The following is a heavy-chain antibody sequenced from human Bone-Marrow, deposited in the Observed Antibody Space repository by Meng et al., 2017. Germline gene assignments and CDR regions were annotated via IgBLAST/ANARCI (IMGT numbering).Heavy chain of an antibody. Sequence: QVQLQESGPGLVKPSQTLSLTCTVSGGSISSGDYYWSWIRQLPGRGLEWIGYIYYSGSTYYNPSLRSRVTISVDTSKNQFSLILTSVTAADTAVYFCARVETATTNPYFDYWGQGTLVTVSS. J-gene: IGHJ4*02. V-gene: IGHV4-30-4*01. D-gene: IGHD5-24*01. CDR3: ARVETATTNPYFDY. CDR1: GGSISSGDYY. CDR2: IYYSGST.